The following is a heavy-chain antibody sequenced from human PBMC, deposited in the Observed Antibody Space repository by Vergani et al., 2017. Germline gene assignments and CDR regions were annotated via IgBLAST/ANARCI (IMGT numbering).Heavy chain of an antibody. CDR1: GFTFNQYG. CDR2: TWYDGNNK. Sequence: QVQLVESGGGVVQPGRSLRLSCAASGFTFNQYGMHWVRQAPGKGLEWLAVTWYDGNNKQYADSVKGRFTISRDNSKSTMYLQMNSLRDEDTAVYYCARCGLGPEGSSWSYYYYYYYMDVWGKGTTVTVSS. V-gene: IGHV3-33*01. J-gene: IGHJ6*03. CDR3: ARCGLGPEGSSWSYYYYYYYMDV. D-gene: IGHD6-13*01.